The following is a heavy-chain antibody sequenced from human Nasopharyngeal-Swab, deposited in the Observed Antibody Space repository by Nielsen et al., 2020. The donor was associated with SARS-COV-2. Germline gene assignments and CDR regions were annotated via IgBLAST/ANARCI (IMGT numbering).Heavy chain of an antibody. J-gene: IGHJ4*02. Sequence: ASVKVSCKASGYTFSGYFIRWFRQAPGQGLEWMGRINPNGGVTNYAQKFQVRVTMTRDTSISTVNMQLNRLSSDDTAVYYCARDRSATFNYYNFWTGPDYWGQGTLVTVSS. D-gene: IGHD3/OR15-3a*01. CDR2: INPNGGVT. V-gene: IGHV1-2*06. CDR3: ARDRSATFNYYNFWTGPDY. CDR1: GYTFSGYF.